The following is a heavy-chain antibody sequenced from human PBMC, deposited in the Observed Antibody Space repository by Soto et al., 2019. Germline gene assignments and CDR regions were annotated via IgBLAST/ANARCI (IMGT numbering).Heavy chain of an antibody. J-gene: IGHJ1*01. V-gene: IGHV3-7*01. CDR1: GFTFSSYW. CDR2: INPDGSAK. CDR3: AATPTGNVYFNH. Sequence: EVQLVESGGGLVQPGGSLRLSCAASGFTFSSYWMTWLRQAPGKGLEWVANINPDGSAKYYVDSVKGRFTISRDNAKNAPFLPSNSPRVEYPAVVYWAATPTGNVYFNHWGQGALVTVSS. D-gene: IGHD2-8*02.